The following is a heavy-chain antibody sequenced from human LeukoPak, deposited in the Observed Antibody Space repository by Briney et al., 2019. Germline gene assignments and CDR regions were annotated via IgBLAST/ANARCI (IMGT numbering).Heavy chain of an antibody. Sequence: PSETLSLTCTVSGTSISRSTYYWSWIRQHPGKGLECIGFTYYSGSTHYNPSLESRVTISVDTSKNQLSLKLNSVTAADTAVYYCVGGSYTLEYWGQGALVTVSS. CDR1: GTSISRSTYY. V-gene: IGHV4-31*03. J-gene: IGHJ4*02. D-gene: IGHD1-26*01. CDR2: TYYSGST. CDR3: VGGSYTLEY.